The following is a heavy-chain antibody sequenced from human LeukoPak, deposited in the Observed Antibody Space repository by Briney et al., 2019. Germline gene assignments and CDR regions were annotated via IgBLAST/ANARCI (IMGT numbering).Heavy chain of an antibody. J-gene: IGHJ4*02. CDR1: GGSISTYY. CDR3: ARAPFAWRIDY. D-gene: IGHD2-15*01. Sequence: SGTLSLTCTVSGGSISTYYWSWVRQPPGKGLEWVGYIYYSGGANYNPSIKSRVTISVATYTNQLSLKLSSVTAADTAVYFCARAPFAWRIDYWGQGTLVTVSS. CDR2: IYYSGGA. V-gene: IGHV4-59*01.